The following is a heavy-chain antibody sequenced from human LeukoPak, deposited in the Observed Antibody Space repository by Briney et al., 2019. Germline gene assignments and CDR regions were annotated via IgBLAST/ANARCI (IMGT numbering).Heavy chain of an antibody. CDR1: GFTFSDYG. V-gene: IGHV3-33*01. D-gene: IGHD3-10*01. CDR2: IWSDGSNK. J-gene: IGHJ4*02. CDR3: VRASGSFDY. Sequence: PGGSLRLSCAASGFTFSDYGIHWVRRAPGKGLEWVAVIWSDGSNKYYADSMKGRFTISRDNSRKTLYLQMNSLRAEDTAVYYCVRASGSFDYWGQGTLVTVSS.